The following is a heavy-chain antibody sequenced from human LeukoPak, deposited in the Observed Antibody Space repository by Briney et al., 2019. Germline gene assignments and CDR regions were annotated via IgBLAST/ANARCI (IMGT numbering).Heavy chain of an antibody. V-gene: IGHV3-21*01. CDR1: GFTFSSYS. J-gene: IGHJ3*02. CDR3: ARDPEYSSSFDAFDI. CDR2: ISSSSSYI. D-gene: IGHD6-6*01. Sequence: GGSLRLSCAASGFTFSSYSMNWVRQAPGKGLEWVSSISSSSSYIYYADSVKGRFTISRDNAKNSLYLQMNSLRAEDTAVYYCARDPEYSSSFDAFDIWGPGTMVTVSS.